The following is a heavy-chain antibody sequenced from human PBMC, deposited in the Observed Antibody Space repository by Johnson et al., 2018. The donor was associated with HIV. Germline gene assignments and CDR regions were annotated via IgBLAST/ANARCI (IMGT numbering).Heavy chain of an antibody. Sequence: VQLVESGGGLVQPGGSLRLSCAASGFTFSSYAMSWVRQAPGKGLEWVSAISGSGGSTYYADSVKGRFTISRDNSKNTMYLQMNSLRAEDTAVYYCARNCGGDCSGHDAFDIWGQGTMVTVSS. J-gene: IGHJ3*02. CDR3: ARNCGGDCSGHDAFDI. CDR1: GFTFSSYA. CDR2: ISGSGGST. D-gene: IGHD2-21*02. V-gene: IGHV3-23*04.